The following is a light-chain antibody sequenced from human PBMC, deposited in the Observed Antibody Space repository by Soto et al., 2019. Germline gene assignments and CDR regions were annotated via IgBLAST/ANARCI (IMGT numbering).Light chain of an antibody. CDR1: SSDVGSFEF. Sequence: QAVLPQPASVSGSIGGSITISCNGTSSDVGSFEFVSWYQQLPGKGPKLVIYEDEGNKWPSEISNRFSGSKSGNTASLTISGLQAEDEGDYCCCSYAGSGTDNYVFGSGTKVTV. CDR2: EDEGN. CDR3: CSYAGSGTDNYV. J-gene: IGLJ1*01. V-gene: IGLV2-23*01.